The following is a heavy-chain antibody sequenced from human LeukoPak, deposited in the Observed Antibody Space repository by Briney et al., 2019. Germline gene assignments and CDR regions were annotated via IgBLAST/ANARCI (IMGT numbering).Heavy chain of an antibody. V-gene: IGHV4-34*01. Sequence: SETLSLTCAVYGGSFSGYDWSWIRQPPGKGLEWIGEINRSGSTNYNPALESRVTISVDTSKNPFSLKLSSVTAADTAVYSCARRRVAAAGRFDYWGQGTLVTVSS. J-gene: IGHJ4*02. CDR1: GGSFSGYD. D-gene: IGHD6-13*01. CDR3: ARRRVAAAGRFDY. CDR2: INRSGST.